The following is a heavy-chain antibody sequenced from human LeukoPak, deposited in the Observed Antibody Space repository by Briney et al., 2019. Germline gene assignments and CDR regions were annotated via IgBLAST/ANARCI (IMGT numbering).Heavy chain of an antibody. CDR1: GGSISSGGYY. V-gene: IGHV4-31*03. CDR3: ASWDWTISRFDY. D-gene: IGHD1-1*01. Sequence: SETLSLTCTVSGGSISSGGYYWSWIRQHPGKGLEWIGYIYYSGSTYYNPSLKSRVTMSVDTSKNQFSLKLSSVTAADTAVYYCASWDWTISRFDYWGQGTLVTVSS. J-gene: IGHJ4*02. CDR2: IYYSGST.